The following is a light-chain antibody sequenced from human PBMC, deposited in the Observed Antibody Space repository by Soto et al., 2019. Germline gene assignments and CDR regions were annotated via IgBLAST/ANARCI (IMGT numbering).Light chain of an antibody. V-gene: IGKV3-15*01. J-gene: IGKJ1*01. CDR1: QSVSSS. CDR3: QQYNNWLRT. CDR2: SAS. Sequence: ELVMMQSPATLSVSPGERATLSCRASQSVSSSLAWYQQKAGQAPRLLIYSASTRATGIPARFSGSGSGTEFTLTISSLQPEDSAVYYCQQYNNWLRTFGQGTKVDIK.